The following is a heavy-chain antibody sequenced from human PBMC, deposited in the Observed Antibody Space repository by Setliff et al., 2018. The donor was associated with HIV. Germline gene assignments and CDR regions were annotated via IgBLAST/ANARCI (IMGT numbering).Heavy chain of an antibody. CDR1: GGSISSGGYY. CDR2: IYYSGST. CDR3: ARDRSKYGTGSSAYNWFDP. V-gene: IGHV4-31*03. D-gene: IGHD3-16*01. Sequence: PSETLSLTCTVSGGSISSGGYYWSWIRQHPGKGLEWIGYIYYSGSTYYNPSLKSRVTISVDTSKNQFSLKLSSVTAADTAVYYCARDRSKYGTGSSAYNWFDPWGLGTLVTVSS. J-gene: IGHJ5*02.